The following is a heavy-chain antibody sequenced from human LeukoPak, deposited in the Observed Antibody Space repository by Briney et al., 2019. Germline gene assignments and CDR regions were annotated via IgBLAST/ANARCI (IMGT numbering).Heavy chain of an antibody. CDR3: ARGARGYCSSTSCYGNYYSYYGMDV. V-gene: IGHV4-34*01. Sequence: SETLSLTCAVYGGSFSGYYWSWIRQPPGKGLEWIGEINHSGSTNYNPSLKSRVTISVDTSKNQFSLKLSSVTAADTAVYYCARGARGYCSSTSCYGNYYSYYGMDVWGQGTTVTVSS. J-gene: IGHJ6*02. CDR1: GGSFSGYY. CDR2: INHSGST. D-gene: IGHD2-2*03.